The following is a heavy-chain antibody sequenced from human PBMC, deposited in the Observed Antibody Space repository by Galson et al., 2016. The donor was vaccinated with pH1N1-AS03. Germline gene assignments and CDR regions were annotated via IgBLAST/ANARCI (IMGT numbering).Heavy chain of an antibody. V-gene: IGHV1-69*04. CDR1: GGTFTSYT. Sequence: QSGAEVKKPGESLRISCKASGGTFTSYTFSWVRQAPGQGLEWMGRFIPILGMANYAEKFQDRVAITADTSTRTVSMELSSLRSDDAAVYYCARDRRNTSGLNYWLDPWGQGTLVTVSS. D-gene: IGHD1/OR15-1a*01. CDR3: ARDRRNTSGLNYWLDP. CDR2: FIPILGMA. J-gene: IGHJ5*02.